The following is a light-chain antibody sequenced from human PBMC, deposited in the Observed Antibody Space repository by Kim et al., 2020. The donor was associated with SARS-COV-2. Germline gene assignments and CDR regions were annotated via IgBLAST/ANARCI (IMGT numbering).Light chain of an antibody. J-gene: IGLJ2*01. CDR3: AAWGDSML. V-gene: IGLV1-47*01. CDR2: RNN. Sequence: QSVLTQPPSASGTPGQRVTISCSGSTYDIGSNFVHWYQQFPGMAPRLLIYRNNQRASGVPDRFSGSKSGTSASLAISGLQSEDEAVYFCAAWGDSMLFGGGTQLTVL. CDR1: TYDIGSNF.